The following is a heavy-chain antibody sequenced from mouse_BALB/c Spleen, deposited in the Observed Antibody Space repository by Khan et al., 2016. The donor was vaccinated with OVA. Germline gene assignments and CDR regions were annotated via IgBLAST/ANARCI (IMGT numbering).Heavy chain of an antibody. V-gene: IGHV3-6*02. CDR3: ARGGSSGPAGFAY. Sequence: EVQLQESGPGLVKPSQSLSLTCSVTGYSITSGYFWNWIRQFPGNKLEWMGYIRYDGNSNYNPSLKNRISITRDTSKNQFFLKLNSVTPEDTATFSCARGGSSGPAGFAYWGQGTLVTVAA. CDR2: IRYDGNS. CDR1: GYSITSGYF. D-gene: IGHD3-1*01. J-gene: IGHJ3*01.